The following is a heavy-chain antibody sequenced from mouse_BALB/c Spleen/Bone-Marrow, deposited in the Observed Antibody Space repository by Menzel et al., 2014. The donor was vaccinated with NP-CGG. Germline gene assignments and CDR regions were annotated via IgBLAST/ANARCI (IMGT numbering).Heavy chain of an antibody. CDR1: GFTFNIYA. J-gene: IGHJ4*01. CDR2: IRSKSKNYAT. Sequence: EVKVVESGGGLVQPKGSLKLSCAASGFTFNIYAMNWVRQAPGKGLEWVARIRSKSKNYATYYADSMKDRFTISRDDSQSMLHLQVNSLKTEDTAMYYCVRHSYHDNSLDYWGQGISVIVSS. D-gene: IGHD2-12*01. CDR3: VRHSYHDNSLDY. V-gene: IGHV10-1*02.